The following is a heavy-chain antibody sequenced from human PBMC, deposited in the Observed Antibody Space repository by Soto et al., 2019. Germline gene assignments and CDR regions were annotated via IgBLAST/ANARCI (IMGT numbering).Heavy chain of an antibody. J-gene: IGHJ5*02. CDR3: ARGVGTMVRLDWFDP. D-gene: IGHD3-10*01. Sequence: QVQLQQWGAGLLKPSETLSLTCAVYGGSFSGYYWSWIRQPPGKGLEWIGEINHSGSTNYNPSLKSRVTISVDKSKNQFALKLSSVTAADTAVYYCARGVGTMVRLDWFDPWGQGTLVTVSS. V-gene: IGHV4-34*01. CDR1: GGSFSGYY. CDR2: INHSGST.